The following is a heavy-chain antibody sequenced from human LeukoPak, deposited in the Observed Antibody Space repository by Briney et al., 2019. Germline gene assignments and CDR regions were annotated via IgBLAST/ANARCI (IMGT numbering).Heavy chain of an antibody. D-gene: IGHD6-13*01. Sequence: ASVKVSCKASGYTFTSSDVNWVRQAPGQGLEWMGWMNPNSGKTGSARKFQGRVAMTKNISISTAYIEVSSLGYEDTATYYCARGRPGLASAGTYDFWGQGTLITVSS. CDR2: MNPNSGKT. J-gene: IGHJ4*02. CDR1: GYTFTSSD. V-gene: IGHV1-8*01. CDR3: ARGRPGLASAGTYDF.